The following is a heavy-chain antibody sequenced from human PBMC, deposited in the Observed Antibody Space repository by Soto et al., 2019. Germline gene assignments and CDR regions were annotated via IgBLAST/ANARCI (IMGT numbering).Heavy chain of an antibody. CDR2: IIPIFGTA. J-gene: IGHJ6*02. D-gene: IGHD1-7*01. Sequence: QVQLVQSGAEVKKPGSSVKVSCKASGGTFSSYAISWVRQAPGQGLEWMGGIIPIFGTANYAQKFQGRVTITXDEFTXXAYMELSSLRSEDTAVYYCASRTGTTRYYYYGMDVWGQGTTVTVSS. CDR1: GGTFSSYA. V-gene: IGHV1-69*05. CDR3: ASRTGTTRYYYYGMDV.